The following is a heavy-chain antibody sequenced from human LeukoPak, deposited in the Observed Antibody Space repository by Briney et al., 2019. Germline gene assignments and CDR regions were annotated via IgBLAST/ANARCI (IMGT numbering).Heavy chain of an antibody. CDR3: ASGGVSSGYYYS. D-gene: IGHD3-22*01. V-gene: IGHV4-59*01. CDR1: GGSISTYY. J-gene: IGHJ4*02. Sequence: TSETLSLTCTVSGGSISTYYWSWIRQPPGKGLEWIGYIYYTGSTNYNPSLKSRVSMSVDTSKNQFSLKLSSVTAADTAVYYCASGGVSSGYYYSWGQGTLVTVSS. CDR2: IYYTGST.